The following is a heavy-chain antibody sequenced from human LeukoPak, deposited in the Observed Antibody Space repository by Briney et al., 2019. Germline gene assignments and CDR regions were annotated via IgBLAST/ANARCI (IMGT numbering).Heavy chain of an antibody. CDR3: ARDVRRRGGYVALDS. CDR1: GFTFSNAW. Sequence: GGSLRLSCAASGFTFSNAWMNWVRQAPGKGLVWVSHINTAGTSTTYADSGKGRFTISRDNAKNTLYLQMNSLRAEDTAVYYCARDVRRRGGYVALDSWGQGTLVTVSS. J-gene: IGHJ4*02. V-gene: IGHV3-74*01. D-gene: IGHD5-12*01. CDR2: INTAGTST.